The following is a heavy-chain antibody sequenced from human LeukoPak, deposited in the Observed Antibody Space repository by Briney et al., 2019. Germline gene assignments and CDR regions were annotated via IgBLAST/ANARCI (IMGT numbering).Heavy chain of an antibody. J-gene: IGHJ4*02. CDR2: IIPIFGTA. D-gene: IGHD3-9*01. Sequence: SVKVSCKASGGTFSSYAISWVRQAPGQGLEWMGGIIPIFGTANYAQKFQSRVTITADESTSTAYMELSSLRSEDTAVYYCARTIVLRYFDWLLLDYWGQGTLVTVSS. CDR3: ARTIVLRYFDWLLLDY. V-gene: IGHV1-69*01. CDR1: GGTFSSYA.